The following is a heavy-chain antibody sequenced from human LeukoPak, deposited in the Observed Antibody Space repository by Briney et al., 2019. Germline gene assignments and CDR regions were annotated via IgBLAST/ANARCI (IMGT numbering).Heavy chain of an antibody. CDR1: GYSFTIYY. CDR3: ARDLLQLRHYWFGP. CDR2: INPDTGGT. V-gene: IGHV1-2*02. D-gene: IGHD2-2*01. Sequence: ASVKVSCKASGYSFTIYYMHWVRQAPGQGPEWMGWINPDTGGTYFAQKFQGRVTLTRDISSTTAYMEMSGLTSDDTAVYYCARDLLQLRHYWFGPWGQGTLVTVSS. J-gene: IGHJ5*02.